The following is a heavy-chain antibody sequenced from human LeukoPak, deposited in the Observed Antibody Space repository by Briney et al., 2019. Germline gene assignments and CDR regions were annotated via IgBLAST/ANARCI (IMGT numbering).Heavy chain of an antibody. V-gene: IGHV1-2*02. D-gene: IGHD2-15*01. Sequence: GASVKVSCKASGYGFTGYYIHWVRQAPGQGLEWMGWTNPDSGGTSSAQMFQGRVTMTRDTSITTAYMELSSLRSDDTAVYYCARPSSGGYYFDDWGQGTLVTVSS. CDR2: TNPDSGGT. CDR3: ARPSSGGYYFDD. CDR1: GYGFTGYY. J-gene: IGHJ4*02.